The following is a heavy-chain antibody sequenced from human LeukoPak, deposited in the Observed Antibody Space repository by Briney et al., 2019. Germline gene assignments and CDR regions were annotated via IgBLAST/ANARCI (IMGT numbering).Heavy chain of an antibody. J-gene: IGHJ4*02. CDR1: GFTFSSYG. D-gene: IGHD3-22*01. CDR3: AKVISGYSYQPFDY. Sequence: TGGSLRLSCAASGFTFSSYGMSWVRQAPGKGPEWVTGISGSGGGTFYADSVEGRFTISRDNSKNTLYLQMNSLRAEDTAVYYCAKVISGYSYQPFDYWGQGTLVTVSS. V-gene: IGHV3-23*01. CDR2: ISGSGGGT.